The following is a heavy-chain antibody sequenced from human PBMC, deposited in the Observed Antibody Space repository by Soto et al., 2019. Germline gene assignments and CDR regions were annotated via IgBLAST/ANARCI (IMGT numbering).Heavy chain of an antibody. V-gene: IGHV1-8*02. D-gene: IGHD4-17*01. Sequence: VLVSCEPSGYTFTSYGIGLVRQAPGQGFEYLGWMNPNSGNTGYVKKFQGRVTMTRDTSMSTAYMELSSLRSEDTAVYYCARDIKYGDYSRWFDPWGPGTLVTVSS. CDR3: ARDIKYGDYSRWFDP. CDR2: MNPNSGNT. J-gene: IGHJ5*02. CDR1: GYTFTSYG.